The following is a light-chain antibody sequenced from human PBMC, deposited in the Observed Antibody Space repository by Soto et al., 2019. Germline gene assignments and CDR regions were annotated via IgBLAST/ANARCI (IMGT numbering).Light chain of an antibody. Sequence: DIVMTQSPASLAVSLGERATISCKSSRTVSYAANNKNYLAWYQHKPGQPPKLLIYWASTRESGVPDRFSGSGSGTDVTLTISSLQAEDVAFYYCQQYYSPLSIPFGQGTRLEIK. CDR3: QQYYSPLSIP. CDR1: RTVSYAANNKNY. V-gene: IGKV4-1*01. CDR2: WAS. J-gene: IGKJ5*01.